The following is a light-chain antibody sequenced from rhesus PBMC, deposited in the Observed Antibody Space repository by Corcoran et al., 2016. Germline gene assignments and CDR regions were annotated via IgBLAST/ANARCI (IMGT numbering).Light chain of an antibody. V-gene: IGKV2-82*02. J-gene: IGKJ1*01. CDR3: LQALRSPWT. CDR1: QSLVYSDGKTY. CDR2: LVS. Sequence: EIVMTQTPLSLPVTLGEPASISCRSSQSLVYSDGKTYLYWYLQKPGEPLQLRVYLVSKRASGVPDKCSGRGSGRDFTLKSSRGEAEGVGVYYCLQALRSPWTFGQGTKVEVK.